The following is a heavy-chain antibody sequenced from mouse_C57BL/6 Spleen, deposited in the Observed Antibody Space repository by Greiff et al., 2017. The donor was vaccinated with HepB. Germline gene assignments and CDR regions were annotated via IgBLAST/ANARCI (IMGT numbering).Heavy chain of an antibody. CDR1: GFTFSSYA. CDR2: ISSGGDYI. J-gene: IGHJ2*01. CDR3: TREWGGQYYFDY. D-gene: IGHD1-3*01. V-gene: IGHV5-9-1*02. Sequence: EVKLLESGAGLVKPGGSLKLSCAASGFTFSSYAMSWVRQTPEKRLEWVAYISSGGDYIYYADTVKGRFTISRDNARNTLYLQMSRLKSEDTAMYYCTREWGGQYYFDYWGQGTTLTVSS.